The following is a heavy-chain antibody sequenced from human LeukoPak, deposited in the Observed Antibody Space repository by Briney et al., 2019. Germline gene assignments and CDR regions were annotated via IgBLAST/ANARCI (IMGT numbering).Heavy chain of an antibody. V-gene: IGHV1-8*01. CDR3: ARGDIVVVPAAIPALYNWFDP. D-gene: IGHD2-2*02. CDR1: GYTFTSYD. Sequence: ASVKVSCKASGYTFTSYDINWVRQAPGQGLEWMGWMNPNSGNTGYAQKFQGRVTMTRNTSISTAYMELSSLRSEDTAVYYCARGDIVVVPAAIPALYNWFDPWGQGTLVTVFS. J-gene: IGHJ5*02. CDR2: MNPNSGNT.